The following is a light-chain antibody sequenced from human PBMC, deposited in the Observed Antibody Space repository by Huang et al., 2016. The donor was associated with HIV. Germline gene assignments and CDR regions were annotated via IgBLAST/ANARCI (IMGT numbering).Light chain of an antibody. CDR3: QQRSNLPLT. CDR2: DAS. J-gene: IGKJ4*01. CDR1: QSVSSN. V-gene: IGKV3-11*01. Sequence: EIALTQSPATLSLSPGERATLSCRASQSVSSNLAWYQQKPGQAPRLLIYDASNRATGIPARFSGSGSGTDFTLTISSLEPEDFAVYYCQQRSNLPLTFGGGTKVEIK.